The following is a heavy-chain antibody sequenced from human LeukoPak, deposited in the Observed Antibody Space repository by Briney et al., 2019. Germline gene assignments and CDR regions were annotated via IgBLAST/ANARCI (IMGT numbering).Heavy chain of an antibody. CDR1: GGSISSGDYY. J-gene: IGHJ4*02. D-gene: IGHD5-12*01. Sequence: PSQTLSLTCTVSGGSISSGDYYWSWIRQPPGKGLEWIGYIYYSGSTYYNLSLKSRVTISVDTSKNQFSLKLSSVTAADTAVYYCARIVATSGEVDYWGQGTLVTVSS. CDR3: ARIVATSGEVDY. CDR2: IYYSGST. V-gene: IGHV4-30-4*01.